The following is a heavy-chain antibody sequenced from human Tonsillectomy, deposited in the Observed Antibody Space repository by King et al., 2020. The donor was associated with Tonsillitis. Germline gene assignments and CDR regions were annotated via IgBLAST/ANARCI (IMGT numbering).Heavy chain of an antibody. V-gene: IGHV3-64D*06. CDR1: GFNLSNYA. J-gene: IGHJ4*02. CDR3: VWGIAAAGFDY. CDR2: IRSIGGST. D-gene: IGHD6-13*01. Sequence: QLVQSGGGFVQPGGSLRLSCSASGFNLSNYAVHLVRQAPGKGLEYVSVIRSIGGSTYYADSVKGRFTISRDNSKNTLYLQMRSLRPEDTAVYYCVWGIAAAGFDYWGQGTLVTVSS.